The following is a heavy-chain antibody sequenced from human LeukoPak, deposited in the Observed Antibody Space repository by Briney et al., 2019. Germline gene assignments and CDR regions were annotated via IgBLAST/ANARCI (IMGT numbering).Heavy chain of an antibody. Sequence: ASVKVSCKASGYTFTGYYMHWVRQAPGQGLEWMGWINPNSGGTNYAQKFQGRVTMTRDTSISTAYMELSRLRSDDTAVYYCARDSLRSSSNFYYYYMDVWGKGTTVTVSS. D-gene: IGHD6-6*01. J-gene: IGHJ6*03. CDR1: GYTFTGYY. V-gene: IGHV1-2*02. CDR3: ARDSLRSSSNFYYYYMDV. CDR2: INPNSGGT.